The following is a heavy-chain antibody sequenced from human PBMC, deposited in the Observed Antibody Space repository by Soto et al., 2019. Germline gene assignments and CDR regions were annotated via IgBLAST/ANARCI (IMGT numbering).Heavy chain of an antibody. CDR2: INAGNGNT. CDR1: GYTFTSYA. J-gene: IGHJ4*02. D-gene: IGHD6-19*01. CDR3: ARPRGTGWFYFDY. V-gene: IGHV1-3*01. Sequence: ASVKVSCKASGYTFTSYAMHWVRQAPGQRLEWMGWINAGNGNTKYSQKFQGRVTITRDTSASTAYMELSSLRSEDTAVYYCARPRGTGWFYFDYWGQGTLVTVS.